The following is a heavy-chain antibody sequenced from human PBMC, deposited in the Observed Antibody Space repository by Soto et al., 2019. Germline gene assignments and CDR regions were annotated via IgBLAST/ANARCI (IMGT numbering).Heavy chain of an antibody. D-gene: IGHD6-13*01. Sequence: SVIFSVKASGYTFTSDGISWVRQAPGQVLDCVGWISAYNGNTNYAQKLQGRVTMTTDTSTSTAYMELRSLRSDDTAVYYCAVLARSGTLAFDIWGQGTMVNVSS. CDR3: AVLARSGTLAFDI. J-gene: IGHJ3*02. CDR2: ISAYNGNT. CDR1: GYTFTSDG. V-gene: IGHV1-18*01.